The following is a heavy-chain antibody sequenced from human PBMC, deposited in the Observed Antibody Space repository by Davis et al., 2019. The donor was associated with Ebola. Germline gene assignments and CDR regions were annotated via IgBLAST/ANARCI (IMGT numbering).Heavy chain of an antibody. CDR1: GGSISSYY. CDR3: AREWVVPAAIPSYYYYYGMDV. CDR2: INHSGST. Sequence: MPSETLSLTCTVSGGSISSYYWSWIRRPPGKGLEWIGEINHSGSTNYNPSLKSRVTISVDTSKNQFSLKLSSVTAADTAVYYCAREWVVPAAIPSYYYYYGMDVWGQGTTVTVSS. V-gene: IGHV4-34*01. J-gene: IGHJ6*02. D-gene: IGHD2-2*02.